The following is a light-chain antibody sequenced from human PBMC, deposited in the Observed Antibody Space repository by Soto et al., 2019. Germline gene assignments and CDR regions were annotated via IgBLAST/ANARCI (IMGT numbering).Light chain of an antibody. CDR2: GNT. J-gene: IGLJ2*01. Sequence: QSVLTQPPSVSGAPGQRVTISRTGSSSNIGAGYDVHWYQQLPGTAPKVLIYGNTNRPSGVPDRFSGSKSGTSASLVITGLQAEDEADYYCQSYDRSLSGRVFGGGTKLTVL. CDR1: SSNIGAGYD. V-gene: IGLV1-40*01. CDR3: QSYDRSLSGRV.